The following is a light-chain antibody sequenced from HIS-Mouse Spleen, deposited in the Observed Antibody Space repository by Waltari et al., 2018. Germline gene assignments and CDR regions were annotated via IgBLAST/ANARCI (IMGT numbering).Light chain of an antibody. CDR1: QSISSW. V-gene: IGKV1-5*03. CDR2: KAS. J-gene: IGKJ2*01. Sequence: DIQMTQFPSTLSASVGDRVTITFRASQSISSWLAWYQQKPGKAPKLLIYKASSLESGVPSRFSGSGSGTEFTLTISSLQPDDFATYYCQQYNSYSTFGQGTKLEIK. CDR3: QQYNSYST.